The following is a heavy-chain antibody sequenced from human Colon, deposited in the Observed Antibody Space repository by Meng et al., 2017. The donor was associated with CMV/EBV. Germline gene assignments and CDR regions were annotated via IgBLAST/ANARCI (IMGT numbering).Heavy chain of an antibody. CDR3: ARDTFDRRNGMDV. CDR2: TYYSGST. J-gene: IGHJ6*02. D-gene: IGHD3-10*01. V-gene: IGHV4-59*01. CDR1: GGSINDFY. Sequence: GSLRLSCNVSGGSINDFYWSWIRLPPGKGLEWIGYTYYSGSTHYNPSLKSRVTISIDTSKKHFSLRLSSVTAADTAVYYCARDTFDRRNGMDVWGQGTSVTVSS.